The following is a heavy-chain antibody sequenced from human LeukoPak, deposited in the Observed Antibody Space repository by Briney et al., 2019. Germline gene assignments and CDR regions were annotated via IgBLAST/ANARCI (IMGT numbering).Heavy chain of an antibody. CDR2: IYYSGST. J-gene: IGHJ6*02. CDR3: ARLRTAAYYYGMDV. Sequence: SETLSLTCTVSGGSLSSYYWSWIRQPPGKGLEGIGYIYYSGSTNYNPSLKSRVTISVDTSKNQLSLKLSSVTAADTAVYYCARLRTAAYYYGMDVWGQGTTVTVSS. CDR1: GGSLSSYY. V-gene: IGHV4-59*08.